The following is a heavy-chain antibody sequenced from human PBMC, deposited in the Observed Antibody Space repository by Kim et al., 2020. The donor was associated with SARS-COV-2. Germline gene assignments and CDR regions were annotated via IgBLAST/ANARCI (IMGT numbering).Heavy chain of an antibody. D-gene: IGHD2-2*01. Sequence: GRLTISRDKSKNTLYLQMNSLRAEDTAVYYGAKIRLGYCSSTSCYDGFDYWGQGTLVTVSS. V-gene: IGHV3-23*01. J-gene: IGHJ4*02. CDR3: AKIRLGYCSSTSCYDGFDY.